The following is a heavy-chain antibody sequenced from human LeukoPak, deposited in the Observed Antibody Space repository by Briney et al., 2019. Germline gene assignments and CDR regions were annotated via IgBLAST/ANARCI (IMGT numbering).Heavy chain of an antibody. J-gene: IGHJ5*02. CDR2: IYYSGNT. Sequence: SETLSLTCTVSGGSISSNSHYWGWIRQPPGKGLEWIGSIYYSGNTYYNPSLKSRVTISVDTSKNQFSLKLGSVTAADTAVYYCARHGNIVVVVIARGFDPWGQGTPVTVSS. V-gene: IGHV4-39*01. CDR1: GGSISSNSHY. D-gene: IGHD2-15*01. CDR3: ARHGNIVVVVIARGFDP.